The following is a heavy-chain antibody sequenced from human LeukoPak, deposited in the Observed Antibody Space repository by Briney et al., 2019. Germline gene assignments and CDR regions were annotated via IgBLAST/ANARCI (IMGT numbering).Heavy chain of an antibody. V-gene: IGHV3-20*04. CDR1: GFTFDDYG. CDR2: INWNGGST. Sequence: GGSLRLSCAASGFTFDDYGMSWVRQAPGKGLEWVSGINWNGGSTGCADSVKGRFTISRDNAKNSLYLQMNSLRAEDTALYYCARDLGTGTTFSPNWFDPWGQGTLVTVSS. J-gene: IGHJ5*02. D-gene: IGHD1-7*01. CDR3: ARDLGTGTTFSPNWFDP.